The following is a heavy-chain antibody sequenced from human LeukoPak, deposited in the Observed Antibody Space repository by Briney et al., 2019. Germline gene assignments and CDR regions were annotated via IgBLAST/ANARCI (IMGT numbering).Heavy chain of an antibody. CDR2: ISYGGAT. D-gene: IGHD1-26*01. V-gene: IGHV4-59*08. CDR3: ARHGGTLDYFDY. Sequence: SETLSLTCTVSGGSISSYYWSWIRQPPGKGLEWIGYISYGGATSYDPSLKRRVTISVDSPKNRFSLRLSSLTAADTALYYCARHGGTLDYFDYWGPGSLVTVSS. CDR1: GGSISSYY. J-gene: IGHJ4*02.